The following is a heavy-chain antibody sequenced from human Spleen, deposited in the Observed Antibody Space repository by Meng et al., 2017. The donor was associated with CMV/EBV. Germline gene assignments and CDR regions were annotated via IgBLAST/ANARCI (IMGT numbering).Heavy chain of an antibody. CDR3: ARRGGRSSWYYFDY. D-gene: IGHD6-13*01. CDR1: GYSFPTYW. Sequence: SGYSFPTYWIGGVRQMPGKGLEWMGIIYPDDSDTRYSPSFQGQVTISADKSISTAYLQWNSLKASDTAMYYCARRGGRSSWYYFDYWGQGTLVTVSS. CDR2: IYPDDSDT. V-gene: IGHV5-51*01. J-gene: IGHJ4*02.